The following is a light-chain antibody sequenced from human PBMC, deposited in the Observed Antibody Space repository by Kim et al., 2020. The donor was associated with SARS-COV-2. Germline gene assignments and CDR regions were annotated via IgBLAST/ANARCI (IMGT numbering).Light chain of an antibody. J-gene: IGLJ3*02. CDR2: LNSDGSH. V-gene: IGLV4-69*01. CDR1: SGNSSYA. CDR3: QTWGTGTWV. Sequence: ASVKLTCTLSSGNSSYAIAWHQQQPEKGPRYLMKLNSDGSHSKGDGIPDRFSGSSSGAERYLTISSLQSEDEADYYYQTWGTGTWVFGGGTQLTVL.